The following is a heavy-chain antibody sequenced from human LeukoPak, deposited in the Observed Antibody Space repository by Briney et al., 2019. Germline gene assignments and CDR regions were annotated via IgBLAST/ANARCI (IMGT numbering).Heavy chain of an antibody. J-gene: IGHJ4*02. CDR1: GFIFSTYS. Sequence: PGGSLRLSCATSGFIFSTYSMHWVRQAPGKGLVWVSRVTPDGSSTAYADSVMGRFTISRDNAKNMLYLQMNSLRAEDTAVYYCASGVYDSLYYFDYWGRGTLVTVSS. V-gene: IGHV3-74*01. CDR3: ASGVYDSLYYFDY. CDR2: VTPDGSST. D-gene: IGHD5/OR15-5a*01.